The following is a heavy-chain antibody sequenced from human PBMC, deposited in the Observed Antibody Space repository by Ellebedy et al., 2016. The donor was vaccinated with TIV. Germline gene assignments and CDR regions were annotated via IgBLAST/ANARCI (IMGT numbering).Heavy chain of an antibody. CDR3: ACFDNRGNYSDY. CDR1: GFTFSNYG. D-gene: IGHD3-22*01. Sequence: GGSLRLSXEVSGFTFSNYGMHWIRQAPGKGLEWVAVIYYDGRKKYYAESVRGRFTISRDNSKNTLYLQMDSLRAEDTGVYYCACFDNRGNYSDYWGRGALVTVSS. CDR2: IYYDGRKK. J-gene: IGHJ4*02. V-gene: IGHV3-33*01.